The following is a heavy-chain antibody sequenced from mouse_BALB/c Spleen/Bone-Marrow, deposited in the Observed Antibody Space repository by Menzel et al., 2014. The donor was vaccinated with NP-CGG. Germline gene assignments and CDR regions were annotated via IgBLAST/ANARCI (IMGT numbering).Heavy chain of an antibody. CDR3: ARGNYYGNLDY. Sequence: EVQLQESGGGLVQPGGSLKLSCAASGLDFSRHWMSWVRQAPGKGLQWIGEINPDSRTINYAPSLKAKFIISRDNAKNTLYLQMSKVRSDDTALYYCARGNYYGNLDYWGQGTTLTVSS. CDR1: GLDFSRHW. D-gene: IGHD2-1*01. J-gene: IGHJ2*01. CDR2: INPDSRTI. V-gene: IGHV4-1*02.